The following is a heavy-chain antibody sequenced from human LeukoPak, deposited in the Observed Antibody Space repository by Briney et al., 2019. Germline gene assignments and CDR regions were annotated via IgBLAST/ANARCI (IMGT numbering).Heavy chain of an antibody. CDR3: RGTSRYYYCMDV. D-gene: IGHD3-16*01. CDR2: ISSSGSTI. Sequence: GGSLRLSCAASGFTFSDYYMSWIRQAPGKGLEWVSYISSSGSTIYYADSVKGRFTISRDNAKNSLYLQMNSLRAEDTAVYYCRGTSRYYYCMDVWGKGTTVTVSS. V-gene: IGHV3-11*01. J-gene: IGHJ6*03. CDR1: GFTFSDYY.